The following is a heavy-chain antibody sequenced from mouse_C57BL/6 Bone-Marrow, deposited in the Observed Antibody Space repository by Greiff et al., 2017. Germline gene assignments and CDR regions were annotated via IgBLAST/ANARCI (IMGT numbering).Heavy chain of an antibody. V-gene: IGHV1-52*01. CDR3: ARFYGGPYGGFDY. CDR1: GYTFTSYW. CDR2: IDPSDSET. J-gene: IGHJ2*01. D-gene: IGHD1-1*02. Sequence: QVQLQQPGAELVRPGSSVKLSCKASGYTFTSYWMHWVKQRPIQGLEWIGNIDPSDSETHYNQKFKDKATLTVDKSSSTAYMQLSSLTSEDSAVYYWARFYGGPYGGFDYWGQGTTLTGSS.